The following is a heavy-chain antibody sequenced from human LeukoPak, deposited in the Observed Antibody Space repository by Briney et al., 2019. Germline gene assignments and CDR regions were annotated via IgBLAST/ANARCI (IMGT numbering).Heavy chain of an antibody. V-gene: IGHV4-59*01. CDR2: ISYSGST. Sequence: SETLSLTCSVSGGSISSYYWSWIRQPPGKGLEWIGYISYSGSTNYNPSLKSRVTISVDTSRNQFSLKLSSVTAADTAVYYCARGRLGGSGSYYNVLDYWGQGTLVTVSS. CDR1: GGSISSYY. D-gene: IGHD3-10*01. CDR3: ARGRLGGSGSYYNVLDY. J-gene: IGHJ4*02.